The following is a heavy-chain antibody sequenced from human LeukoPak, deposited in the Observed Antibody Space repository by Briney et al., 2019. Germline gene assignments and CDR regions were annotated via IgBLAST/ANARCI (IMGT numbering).Heavy chain of an antibody. CDR1: GYTFTSYD. CDR2: MNPNSGNT. Sequence: ASVKVSCKASGYTFTSYDINWVRQATGQGLEWMGWMNPNSGNTGYAQKFQGRVTMTRDTSISTAYMELSRLRSDDTAVYYCARAEYSGYGLGDAFDIWGQGTMVTVSS. V-gene: IGHV1-8*01. CDR3: ARAEYSGYGLGDAFDI. J-gene: IGHJ3*02. D-gene: IGHD5-12*01.